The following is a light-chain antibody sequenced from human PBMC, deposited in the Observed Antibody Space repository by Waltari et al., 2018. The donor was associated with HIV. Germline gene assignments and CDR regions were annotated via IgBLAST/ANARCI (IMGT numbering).Light chain of an antibody. CDR2: SND. J-gene: IGLJ3*02. CDR3: AAWDDSLNGM. CDR1: STNLGSNI. V-gene: IGLV1-44*01. Sequence: QSVLTQPPSVSGTPGQNVTISCSGSSTNLGSNIVNWYQQVPEAAPKLLIYSNDQRPSGVPDRLSCSKSGTSASLAISGLQSAEEADYYCAAWDDSLNGMFGGGTKLTV.